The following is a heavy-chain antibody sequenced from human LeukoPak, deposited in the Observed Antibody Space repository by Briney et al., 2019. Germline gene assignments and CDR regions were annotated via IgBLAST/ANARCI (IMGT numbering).Heavy chain of an antibody. Sequence: GASVRVSCNASGYTFTSYGISWVRQAPGQGLEWMGWISAYNGNTNYAQKLQGRVTMTTDTSTSTAYMELRSLRSDDTAVYYCARIAYYDFWSGSHAHFDYWGQGTLVTVSS. CDR3: ARIAYYDFWSGSHAHFDY. J-gene: IGHJ4*02. V-gene: IGHV1-18*01. CDR2: ISAYNGNT. CDR1: GYTFTSYG. D-gene: IGHD3-3*01.